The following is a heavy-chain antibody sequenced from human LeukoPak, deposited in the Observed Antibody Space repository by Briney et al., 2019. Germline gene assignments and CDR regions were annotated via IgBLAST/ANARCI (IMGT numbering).Heavy chain of an antibody. CDR2: FDPEDGET. CDR1: GYTLTELS. V-gene: IGHV1-24*01. D-gene: IGHD6-19*01. CDR3: ARDRSLLGSGYSSGWANYYYYYYMDV. Sequence: ASVKVSCKVSGYTLTELSMHWVRQAPGKGLEWMGGFDPEDGETIYAQKFQGRVTMTEDTSTDTAYMELSSLRSEDTAVYYCARDRSLLGSGYSSGWANYYYYYYMDVWGKGTTVTISS. J-gene: IGHJ6*03.